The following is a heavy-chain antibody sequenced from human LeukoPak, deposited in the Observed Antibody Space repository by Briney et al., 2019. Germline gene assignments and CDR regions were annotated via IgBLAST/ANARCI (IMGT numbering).Heavy chain of an antibody. CDR2: IYNSGST. CDR1: GGSISTYS. CDR3: ARVLMVVAATDAFGI. Sequence: PSETLSLTCTVSGGSISTYSWNWIRQPPGKGLEWIGYIYNSGSTNYNPSLKSRVSMSVDTSKNQFSLKLNSVTAAGTAVYYCARVLMVVAATDAFGIRGQGTTVTVSS. D-gene: IGHD2-15*01. J-gene: IGHJ3*02. V-gene: IGHV4-59*01.